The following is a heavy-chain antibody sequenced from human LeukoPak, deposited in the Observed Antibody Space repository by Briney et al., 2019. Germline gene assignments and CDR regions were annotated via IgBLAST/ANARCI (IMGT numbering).Heavy chain of an antibody. CDR1: GGSFSGYY. V-gene: IGHV4-34*01. CDR2: INHSGST. J-gene: IGHJ6*03. D-gene: IGHD3-3*01. Sequence: SETLSLTCAVYGGSFSGYYWSWIRQPPGKGLEWIGEINHSGSTNYNPSLKSRVTISVDTSKNQSSLKLSSVTAADTAVYYCARVGVYYDFWSGYWNYYYYMDVWGKGTTVTVSS. CDR3: ARVGVYYDFWSGYWNYYYYMDV.